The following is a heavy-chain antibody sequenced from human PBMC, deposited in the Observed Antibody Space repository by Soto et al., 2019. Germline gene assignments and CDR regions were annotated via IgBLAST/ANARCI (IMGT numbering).Heavy chain of an antibody. V-gene: IGHV3-23*01. CDR1: GFIFSRYI. Sequence: EVQLLESGGGLVQPGGSLRLSCAASGFIFSRYIMTWVRQAPGKGLEWVSDITGSGGSTFYGDSVKGRFTISRDNSKNTLYLQMHSLRAEDTAVYYCAAREDGGTGDYSWIKWGQGNLVTVSS. CDR3: AAREDGGTGDYSWIK. D-gene: IGHD3-10*01. J-gene: IGHJ4*02. CDR2: ITGSGGST.